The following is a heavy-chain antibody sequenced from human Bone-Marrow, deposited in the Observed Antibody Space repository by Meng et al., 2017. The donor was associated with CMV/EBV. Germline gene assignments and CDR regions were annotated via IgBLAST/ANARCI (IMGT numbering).Heavy chain of an antibody. D-gene: IGHD3-9*01. V-gene: IGHV1-18*01. J-gene: IGHJ6*02. CDR1: GYTFTSYG. CDR2: ISAYNGNT. CDR3: ARGPLSLTGYYSRRYYYGMDV. Sequence: ASVKVSCKASGYTFTSYGISWVRQAPGQGLEWMGWISAYNGNTNYAQKFQGRVTITADKSTSTAYMELSSLRSEDTAVYYCARGPLSLTGYYSRRYYYGMDVWGQGTTVTVSS.